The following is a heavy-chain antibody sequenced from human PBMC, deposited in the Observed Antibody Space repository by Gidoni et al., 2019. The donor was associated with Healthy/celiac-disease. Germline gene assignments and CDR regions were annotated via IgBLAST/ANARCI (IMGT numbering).Heavy chain of an antibody. CDR1: GGTFSSYA. CDR3: ARGGVYCGGDCHTKLFDY. D-gene: IGHD2-21*02. J-gene: IGHJ4*02. V-gene: IGHV1-69*04. CDR2: IIPILGIA. Sequence: QVQLVQSGAEVKKPGSSVKVSCKASGGTFSSYAISWVRQAPGQGLEWMGRIIPILGIANYAQKFQGRVTITADKSTSTAYMELSSLRSEDTAVYYCARGGVYCGGDCHTKLFDYWGQGTLVTVSS.